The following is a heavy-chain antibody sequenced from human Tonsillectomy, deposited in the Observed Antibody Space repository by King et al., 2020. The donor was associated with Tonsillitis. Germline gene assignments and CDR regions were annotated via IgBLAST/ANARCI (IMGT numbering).Heavy chain of an antibody. J-gene: IGHJ3*02. CDR2: IIPIFGTA. D-gene: IGHD6-6*01. V-gene: IGHV1-69*01. CDR3: ARGGSSYLGNDAFDI. CDR1: GGTFSTYA. Sequence: VQLVESGAEVKKPGSSVKVSCKASGGTFSTYASSWVRQAPGQGLDWMGGIIPIFGTANYATKFQGRVTITADEPTRTAYMERRSLRSEDTAGYYCARGGSSYLGNDAFDIWGQGTLVIVSS.